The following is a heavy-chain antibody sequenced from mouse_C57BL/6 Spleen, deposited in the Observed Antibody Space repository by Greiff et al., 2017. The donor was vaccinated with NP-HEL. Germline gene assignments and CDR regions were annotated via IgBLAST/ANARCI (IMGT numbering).Heavy chain of an antibody. J-gene: IGHJ4*01. D-gene: IGHD1-1*01. V-gene: IGHV1-53*01. CDR2: INPSNGGT. Sequence: VQLQQPGTELVKPGASVKLSCKASGYTFTSYWMHWVKQRPGQGLEWIGKINPSNGGTNYNEKFKSKATLTVDKSSSTAYMQLRSLTSEDSAVYYCCSDRSSSYAMDYWGQGTSVTVSS. CDR1: GYTFTSYW. CDR3: CSDRSSSYAMDY.